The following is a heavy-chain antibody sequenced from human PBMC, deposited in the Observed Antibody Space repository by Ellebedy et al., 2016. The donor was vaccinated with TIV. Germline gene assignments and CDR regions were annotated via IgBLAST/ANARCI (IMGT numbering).Heavy chain of an antibody. Sequence: MPGGSLRLSCTVSGGSISSGTNYWSCIRQHPGKGLEWIGYIYYSGSTYYNPSLKSRVTISADTSKNQFSLKLSSVTAADTALYYCARDRRYCSGGSCYSTDYGMDVWGQGTTVSVSS. CDR2: IYYSGST. CDR3: ARDRRYCSGGSCYSTDYGMDV. CDR1: GGSISSGTNY. V-gene: IGHV4-61*01. D-gene: IGHD2-15*01. J-gene: IGHJ6*02.